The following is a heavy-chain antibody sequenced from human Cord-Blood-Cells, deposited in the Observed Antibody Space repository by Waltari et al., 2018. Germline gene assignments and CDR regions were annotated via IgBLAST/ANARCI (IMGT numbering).Heavy chain of an antibody. CDR1: GGTFSSYA. CDR2: IIPIFGTA. CDR3: AREGYSSSWYDAFDI. J-gene: IGHJ3*02. V-gene: IGHV1-69*01. Sequence: QVQLVQSGAEVKKPGSSVKVSCKASGGTFSSYAISWVRQAPGQGLEWMGGIIPIFGTANYEQKVQCRVTITADESTSTAYMELSSLRSEDTAVYYCAREGYSSSWYDAFDIWGQGTMVTVSS. D-gene: IGHD6-13*01.